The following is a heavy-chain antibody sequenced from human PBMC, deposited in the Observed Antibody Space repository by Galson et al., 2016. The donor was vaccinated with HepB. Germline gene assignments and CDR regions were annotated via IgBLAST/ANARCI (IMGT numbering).Heavy chain of an antibody. D-gene: IGHD6-19*01. CDR1: GGSISSSSDY. CDR3: ARHAPNEGSGWILYFDL. Sequence: ETLSLTCTVSGGSISSSSDYWGWIRQPPGKGLEWIGSIYYSGRTYNNPSLRSRVSISVDTSKNQFSVKLSSVTAADTGVYYCARHAPNEGSGWILYFDLWGRGTLVPVSP. CDR2: IYYSGRT. J-gene: IGHJ2*01. V-gene: IGHV4-39*01.